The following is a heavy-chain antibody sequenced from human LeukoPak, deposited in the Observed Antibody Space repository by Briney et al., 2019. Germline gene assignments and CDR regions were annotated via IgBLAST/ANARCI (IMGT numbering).Heavy chain of an antibody. Sequence: GGSLRLSCAASGFTFSSYAMSWVRQAPGKGLEWVSAISGSGSSAYYADSVKGRFTISRDNSKNTLYLQMNSLRADDTAVYYCAKRGFGYYFDYWGQGTLVTVSS. CDR2: ISGSGSSA. D-gene: IGHD3-10*01. CDR3: AKRGFGYYFDY. V-gene: IGHV3-23*01. J-gene: IGHJ4*02. CDR1: GFTFSSYA.